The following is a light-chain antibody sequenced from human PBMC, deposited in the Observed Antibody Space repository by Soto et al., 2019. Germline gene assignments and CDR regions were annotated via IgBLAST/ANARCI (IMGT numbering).Light chain of an antibody. CDR1: QSVSSN. CDR3: QQYNKWLWT. CDR2: GAS. Sequence: EIVMTQSPATLSVSPGERATLSCRASQSVSSNLAWYQQKPGQTPRLLIYGASTRAIGIPARFSGSGSGTEFTLTISSLQSEDSAVYYCQQYNKWLWTFGQGTNVEI. J-gene: IGKJ1*01. V-gene: IGKV3-15*01.